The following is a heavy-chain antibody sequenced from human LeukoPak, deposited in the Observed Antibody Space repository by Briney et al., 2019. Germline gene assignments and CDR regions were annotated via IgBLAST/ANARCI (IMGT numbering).Heavy chain of an antibody. Sequence: KPSETLSLTCTVSGGSISSYYWSWIRQPPGKGLEWIGYIYYSGSTKYKPSLKSRVTISVDTSKNQFSLKLSSVTAADTAVYYCARGRFLDAFDIWGQGTMVTVSP. V-gene: IGHV4-59*01. CDR3: ARGRFLDAFDI. CDR1: GGSISSYY. J-gene: IGHJ3*02. D-gene: IGHD3-3*01. CDR2: IYYSGST.